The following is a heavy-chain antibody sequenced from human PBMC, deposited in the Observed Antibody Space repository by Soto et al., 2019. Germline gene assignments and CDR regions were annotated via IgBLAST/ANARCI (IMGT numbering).Heavy chain of an antibody. V-gene: IGHV1-69*02. D-gene: IGHD2-15*01. CDR3: ARPLGGVLAATGWAFDI. J-gene: IGHJ3*02. CDR2: IIPILGIA. CDR1: GGTFSSYT. Sequence: GASLKVSCKASGGTFSSYTISWVRQAPGQGLEWMGRIIPILGIANYAQKFQGRVTITADKSTSTAYMELSSLRSEDTAVYYCARPLGGVLAATGWAFDIWGQGTMVTVSS.